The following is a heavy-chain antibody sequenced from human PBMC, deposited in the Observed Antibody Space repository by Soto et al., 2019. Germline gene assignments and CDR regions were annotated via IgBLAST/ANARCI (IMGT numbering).Heavy chain of an antibody. V-gene: IGHV4-34*01. Sequence: SETLSLTCTVSGGSISSYYWTWIRQLPGKGLEWIGEINHSGSTNYNPSLKSRVAISVDTSKNQFSLNLRSVTAADTAVYYCGPRGAVADPRGYWGQGTLVTVSS. CDR1: GGSISSYY. CDR2: INHSGST. CDR3: GPRGAVADPRGY. J-gene: IGHJ4*02. D-gene: IGHD6-19*01.